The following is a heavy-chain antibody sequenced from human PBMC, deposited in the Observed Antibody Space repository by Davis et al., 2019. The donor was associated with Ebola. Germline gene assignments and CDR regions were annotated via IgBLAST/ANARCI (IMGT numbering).Heavy chain of an antibody. V-gene: IGHV1-3*01. Sequence: ASVKVSCKASGGTFSSYAMHWVRQAPGQRLEWMGWINAGNGNTKYSQKFQGRVTITRDTSASTAYMELSSLRSEDTAVYYCARAAFNWGSALFDYWGQGTLVTVSS. J-gene: IGHJ4*02. CDR3: ARAAFNWGSALFDY. CDR2: INAGNGNT. CDR1: GGTFSSYA. D-gene: IGHD7-27*01.